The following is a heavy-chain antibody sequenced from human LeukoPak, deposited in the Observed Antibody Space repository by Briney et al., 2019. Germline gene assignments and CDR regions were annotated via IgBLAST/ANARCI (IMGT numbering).Heavy chain of an antibody. D-gene: IGHD3-9*01. J-gene: IGHJ4*02. CDR3: ARVSDILTGYYSARPGFDY. V-gene: IGHV4-59*01. CDR2: IFYSGST. Sequence: SETLSLTCTVSGGSISDYYWSWIRQPPGKGLEWIGYIFYSGSTTYNPSLKSRVTISVDTSKNQFSLKLTSVTAADTAIYYCARVSDILTGYYSARPGFDYWGQGTLVTVSS. CDR1: GGSISDYY.